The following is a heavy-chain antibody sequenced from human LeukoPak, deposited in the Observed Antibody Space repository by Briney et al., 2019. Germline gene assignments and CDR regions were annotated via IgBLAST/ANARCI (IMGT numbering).Heavy chain of an antibody. V-gene: IGHV3-15*01. J-gene: IGHJ4*02. CDR1: GFTFSNAW. Sequence: GGSLRLSCAASGFTFSNAWMSWVRQAPGKGLEWVGRIKSKTDGGTTDYAAPVKGRFTISRDDSKNTLYLQMNSLKTEDTAVYYCTTADYYDSSGYYYDYFDYSGQGTLVTVSS. CDR2: IKSKTDGGTT. D-gene: IGHD3-22*01. CDR3: TTADYYDSSGYYYDYFDY.